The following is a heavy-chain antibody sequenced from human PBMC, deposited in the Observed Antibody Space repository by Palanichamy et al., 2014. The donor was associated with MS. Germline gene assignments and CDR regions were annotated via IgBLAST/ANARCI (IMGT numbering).Heavy chain of an antibody. V-gene: IGHV3-30*18. CDR2: ISFDGNNK. J-gene: IGHJ4*02. D-gene: IGHD3-10*01. CDR3: AKDRVALERSAFDH. CDR1: GFTFSSHG. Sequence: QVQLVESGGGVVQPGRSLRLTCAASGFTFSSHGMHWVRQAPGKGLEWVALISFDGNNKYYVDSVKGRFTISRDISKNTLYLQMNSLRAEDTAVYYCAKDRVALERSAFDHWGQGTLVTVSS.